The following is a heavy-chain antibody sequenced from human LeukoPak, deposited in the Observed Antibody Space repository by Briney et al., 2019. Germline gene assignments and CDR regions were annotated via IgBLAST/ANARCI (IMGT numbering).Heavy chain of an antibody. J-gene: IGHJ4*02. V-gene: IGHV3-21*01. Sequence: GGSLRLSCAASGFTFSSYSMNWVRQAPGKGLEWVSSISSSSSYIYYADSVKGRFTISRDNAKNSLYLQMNSLRAEDTAVYYCARPRGYSSSREYYFDYWGQGTLVTVSS. CDR2: ISSSSSYI. D-gene: IGHD6-13*01. CDR3: ARPRGYSSSREYYFDY. CDR1: GFTFSSYS.